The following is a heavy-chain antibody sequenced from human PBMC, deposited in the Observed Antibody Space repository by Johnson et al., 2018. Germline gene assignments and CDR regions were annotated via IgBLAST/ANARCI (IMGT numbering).Heavy chain of an antibody. CDR1: GGTFSSYA. Sequence: QVQLVQSGAEVKKPGSSVKVSCKASGGTFSSYAISWVRQAPGQGLEWMGGIIPIFGTANYAQQLQGRVTITADESTSTAYMGLNSLRSEDTAVYYCARDKLSGRPYYYYGMDVWGQGTTVTVSS. V-gene: IGHV1-69*12. J-gene: IGHJ6*02. CDR2: IIPIFGTA. CDR3: ARDKLSGRPYYYYGMDV. D-gene: IGHD6-25*01.